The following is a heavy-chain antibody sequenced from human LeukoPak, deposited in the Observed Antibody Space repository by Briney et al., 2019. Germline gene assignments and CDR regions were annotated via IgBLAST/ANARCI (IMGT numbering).Heavy chain of an antibody. CDR3: RRLGYSYSGSVY. J-gene: IGHJ4*02. V-gene: IGHV5-51*01. CDR1: GYTFSSYR. CDR2: LYPGDSDT. D-gene: IGHD5-18*01. Sequence: LGESLKISFQGSGYTFSSYRIGWVRQMPGKGLEWMGILYPGDSDTRYSPSFQGQVTISADKYSRTAYLQWSSLKAADTAMYFCRRLGYSYSGSVYWGQGTLVTVSS.